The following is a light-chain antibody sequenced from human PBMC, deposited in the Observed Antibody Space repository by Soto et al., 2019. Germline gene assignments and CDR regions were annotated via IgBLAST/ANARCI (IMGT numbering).Light chain of an antibody. J-gene: IGKJ4*01. V-gene: IGKV3-11*01. Sequence: EIVLTQFPATLSLSPGERATLSCRASQSVSTYVAWYQQKSGQAPRLFIYDASNRATGIRARFSGGGSGTDFTLTISNLEPEDFAVYFCQQRSNWRSTFGGGTKVEIK. CDR1: QSVSTY. CDR3: QQRSNWRST. CDR2: DAS.